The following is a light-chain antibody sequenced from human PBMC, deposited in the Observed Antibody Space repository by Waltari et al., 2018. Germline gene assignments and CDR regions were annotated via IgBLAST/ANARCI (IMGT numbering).Light chain of an antibody. CDR1: STDVGAYNF. J-gene: IGLJ1*01. Sequence: QSALTQPASVSGSPGQSITISCTGSSTDVGAYNFVSWYQQHPGKVPKLILYDVVNRPSGISLRFSACKYGNPASLAISGLQEEDEGEYYCSSYTTSTTLLFGTGTRLTVL. CDR2: DVV. V-gene: IGLV2-14*01. CDR3: SSYTTSTTLL.